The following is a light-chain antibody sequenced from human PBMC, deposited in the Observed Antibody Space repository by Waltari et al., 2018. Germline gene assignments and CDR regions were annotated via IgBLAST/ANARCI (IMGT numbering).Light chain of an antibody. J-gene: IGLJ3*02. CDR2: DVS. Sequence: QSVLTQPASVSGSPGQTITISCTGTSSDGGDYYYVSWYQQHPGTAPKVLIYDVSKRPSGASNRFSGSKSGNTAFLTISGLQPEAEADYYFNSYTDTTWVFGGGTKLTVL. V-gene: IGLV2-14*03. CDR1: SSDGGDYYY. CDR3: NSYTDTTWV.